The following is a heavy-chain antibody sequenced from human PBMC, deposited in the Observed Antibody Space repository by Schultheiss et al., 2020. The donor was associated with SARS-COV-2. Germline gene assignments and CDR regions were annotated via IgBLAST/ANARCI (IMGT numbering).Heavy chain of an antibody. J-gene: IGHJ4*02. CDR3: ARLLVSQYTNDFDY. Sequence: GSLRLSCAVYGGSFSGYYWSWIRQPPGEGLEWIGDIDQYGRTNYNPSLKSRLTMSVDTSKSQFSLNLGSVTAADTAVYYCARLLVSQYTNDFDYWGQGTLVTVSS. D-gene: IGHD2-8*02. V-gene: IGHV4-34*01. CDR2: IDQYGRT. CDR1: GGSFSGYY.